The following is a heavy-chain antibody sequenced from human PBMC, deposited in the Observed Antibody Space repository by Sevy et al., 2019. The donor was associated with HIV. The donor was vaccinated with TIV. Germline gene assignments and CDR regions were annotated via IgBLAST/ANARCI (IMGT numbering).Heavy chain of an antibody. Sequence: GGSLRLSCAASGFTFSYFSLNWVRQAPGKGLEWIAYIAGTTSHIYYSGSVKGRVTISRDNAKNSVYLQMSSLRAEDTAIYYCVRDDSYAFDFWGQRALVTASS. CDR2: IAGTTSHI. CDR1: GFTFSYFS. J-gene: IGHJ4*02. V-gene: IGHV3-48*01. D-gene: IGHD2-8*01. CDR3: VRDDSYAFDF.